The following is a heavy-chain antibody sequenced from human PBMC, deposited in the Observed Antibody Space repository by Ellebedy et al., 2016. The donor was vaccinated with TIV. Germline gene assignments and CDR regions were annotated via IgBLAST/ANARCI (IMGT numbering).Heavy chain of an antibody. Sequence: MPSETLSLTCAVYGGSFSDYYWSWIRQPPGKGLEWIGEINRSGSTNYNPSLKSRVTISVDTSKNQFSMNLRSVTAADTAVYYCARAPGRALTAYYKRDYGMDVWGQGTTVIVSS. CDR2: INRSGST. V-gene: IGHV4-34*01. D-gene: IGHD3-9*01. CDR1: GGSFSDYY. CDR3: ARAPGRALTAYYKRDYGMDV. J-gene: IGHJ6*02.